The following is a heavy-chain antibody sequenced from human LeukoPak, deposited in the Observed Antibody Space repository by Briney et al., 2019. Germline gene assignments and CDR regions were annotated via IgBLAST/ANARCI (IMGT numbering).Heavy chain of an antibody. CDR2: IYSSGST. Sequence: SETLSLTCTVSGGSISSGSDYWSWIRQPAGKGLEWSERIYSSGSTDYNPSLKSRVTISLDTSKNQFSLKLSSVTAADTAVYYCAVWSNYYTSAFDIWGQGTMVTVSS. J-gene: IGHJ3*02. CDR1: GGSISSGSDY. CDR3: AVWSNYYTSAFDI. D-gene: IGHD3-3*01. V-gene: IGHV4-61*02.